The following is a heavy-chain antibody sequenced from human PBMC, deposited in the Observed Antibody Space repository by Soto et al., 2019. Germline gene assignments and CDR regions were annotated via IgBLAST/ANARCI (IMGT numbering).Heavy chain of an antibody. D-gene: IGHD5-12*01. V-gene: IGHV3-64D*06. J-gene: IGHJ4*02. CDR2: VRGNGDPP. CDR3: VKSRGGNNFDFFD. CDR1: GFTFSSYA. Sequence: PGGSLRLSCSASGFTFSSYAMHWVRQAPGKGLEYVSGVRGNGDPPFYADSVKVRFTISRDNSKNTLYLQMSSLSADDTAVYYCVKSRGGNNFDFFDWGQGALVTVSS.